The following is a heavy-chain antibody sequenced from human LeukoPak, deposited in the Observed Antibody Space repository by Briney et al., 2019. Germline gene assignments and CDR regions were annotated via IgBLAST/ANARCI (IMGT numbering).Heavy chain of an antibody. Sequence: GGSLRLSCAASGFTFSGYEMNWVRQAPGKGVEWVSHISGSGVTIHYSDSVKGRFTISRDNAKNSLSLQMNSLRVEDTAVYYCARDGVPGHTVFDYWGQGTLVTVSS. CDR2: ISGSGVTI. D-gene: IGHD1-1*01. J-gene: IGHJ4*02. CDR3: ARDGVPGHTVFDY. V-gene: IGHV3-48*03. CDR1: GFTFSGYE.